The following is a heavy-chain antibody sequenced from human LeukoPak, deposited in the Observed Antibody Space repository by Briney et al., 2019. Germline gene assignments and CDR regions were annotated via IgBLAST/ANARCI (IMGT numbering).Heavy chain of an antibody. J-gene: IGHJ5*02. D-gene: IGHD3-9*01. CDR3: ARHDYDLLTGYTINWFDP. Sequence: PSETLSLTCTVSGGSIGRGTHYWGWVRQPPGKGLEWIGSVFYRGTTFYSPSLKSRVTVSIDTSKNQFSLKLNSVTAADTAVYYCARHDYDLLTGYTINWFDPWGQGTLVTVSS. CDR1: GGSIGRGTHY. CDR2: VFYRGTT. V-gene: IGHV4-39*01.